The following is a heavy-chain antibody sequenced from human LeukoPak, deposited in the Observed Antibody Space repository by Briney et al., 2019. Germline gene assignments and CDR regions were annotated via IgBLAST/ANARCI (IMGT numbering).Heavy chain of an antibody. D-gene: IGHD3-22*01. Sequence: PGGTLRLSCAASGFTFSSYAMSWVRQAPGKGLEWVSGISGSGGSTYYADSVKGRFTISRDNSKNTLYLQMISLRAEDTAVYYCAKIPHYYDSSGYYFSAFDIWGQGTMVTVSS. CDR3: AKIPHYYDSSGYYFSAFDI. J-gene: IGHJ3*02. V-gene: IGHV3-23*01. CDR2: ISGSGGST. CDR1: GFTFSSYA.